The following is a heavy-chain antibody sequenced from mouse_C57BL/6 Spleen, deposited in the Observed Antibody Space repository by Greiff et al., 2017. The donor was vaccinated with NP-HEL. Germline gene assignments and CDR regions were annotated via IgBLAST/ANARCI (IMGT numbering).Heavy chain of an antibody. CDR3: TRITTVVARDY. Sequence: VQLQQSGAELVRPGASVTLSCKASGYTFTDYEMHWVKQTPVHGLEWIGAIDPETGGTAYNQKFKGKAILTADKSSSTAYMELRSLTSEDSAVYYCTRITTVVARDYWGQGTTLTVSS. CDR1: GYTFTDYE. D-gene: IGHD1-1*01. CDR2: IDPETGGT. V-gene: IGHV1-15*01. J-gene: IGHJ2*01.